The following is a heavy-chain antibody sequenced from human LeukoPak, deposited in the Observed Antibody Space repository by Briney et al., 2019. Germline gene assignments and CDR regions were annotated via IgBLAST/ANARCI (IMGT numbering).Heavy chain of an antibody. V-gene: IGHV1-8*03. J-gene: IGHJ6*03. CDR3: ARGLKRYSGSHRVTYYYYYMDV. Sequence: GESLKVSCKASGYTFTSYDINWVRQATGQGLEWMGWMNPNSGNTGYAQKFQGRVTITRNTSISTAYMELSSLRSEDTAVYYCARGLKRYSGSHRVTYYYYYMDVWGKGTTVTVSS. CDR1: GYTFTSYD. CDR2: MNPNSGNT. D-gene: IGHD1-26*01.